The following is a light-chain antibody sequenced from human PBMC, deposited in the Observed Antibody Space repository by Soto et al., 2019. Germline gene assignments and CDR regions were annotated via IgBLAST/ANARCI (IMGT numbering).Light chain of an antibody. CDR1: SSNIGNNY. V-gene: IGLV1-51*01. J-gene: IGLJ1*01. CDR3: SSFTSTSTRL. CDR2: DNN. Sequence: QSVLTQPPSVSAAPGQKVTISCSGSSSNIGNNYVSWYQQLPGTAPKLLIYDNNKRPSGIPDRFSGSKSGNTASLTISGLQAEDEADYYCSSFTSTSTRLFGSGTKLTVL.